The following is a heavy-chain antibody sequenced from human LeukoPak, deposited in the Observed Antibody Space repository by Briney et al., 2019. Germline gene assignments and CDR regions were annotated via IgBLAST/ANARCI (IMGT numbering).Heavy chain of an antibody. CDR2: IKEDGSDK. V-gene: IGHV3-7*01. J-gene: IGHJ4*02. Sequence: GGSLRLSCAASGFTVSSNYMSWVRQAPGKGLEWVANIKEDGSDKYYVDSVKGRFTISRDNAKNSLYLQMNNLRAEDTAVYYCARDVGYFRFDYWGQGTLVTVSS. CDR3: ARDVGYFRFDY. CDR1: GFTVSSNY. D-gene: IGHD5-18*01.